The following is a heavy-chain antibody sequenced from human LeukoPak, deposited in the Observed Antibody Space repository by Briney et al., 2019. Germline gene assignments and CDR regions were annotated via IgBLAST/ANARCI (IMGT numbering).Heavy chain of an antibody. CDR1: GFNFGGFG. CDR3: VKGAAYHLGDAFDI. D-gene: IGHD2-15*01. V-gene: IGHV3-9*01. J-gene: IGHJ3*02. CDR2: ISWNSGTI. Sequence: FLKIFCGASGFNFGGFGMDLGRQAPGEGLEGGSGISWNSGTIGYADSVKGRFTISRDNAKNSLYLQMNSLRAEDTALYYCVKGAAYHLGDAFDIWGQGTMVTVSS.